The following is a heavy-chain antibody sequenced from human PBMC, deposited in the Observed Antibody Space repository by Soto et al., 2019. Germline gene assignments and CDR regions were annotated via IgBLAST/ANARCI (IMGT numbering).Heavy chain of an antibody. CDR2: IDPSDSYT. J-gene: IGHJ3*02. V-gene: IGHV5-10-1*01. Sequence: GESLKISCKGSGYSFTSYWISWVRRMPGKGLEWMGRIDPSDSYTNYSPSFQGHVTISADKSISTAYLQWSSLKASDTAMYSCARGGSDSSSATGAFDTWGKGTRVTVSS. D-gene: IGHD6-6*01. CDR3: ARGGSDSSSATGAFDT. CDR1: GYSFTSYW.